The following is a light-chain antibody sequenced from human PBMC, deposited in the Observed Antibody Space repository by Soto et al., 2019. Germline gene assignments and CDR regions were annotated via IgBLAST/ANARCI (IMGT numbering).Light chain of an antibody. Sequence: QSALTQPASVSGSPGQSIAISCTGTSNDVGNYNYVSWYQHHPGKVPKLMIYEVSNRPSGISDRFSGSKSGNTASLTISGLQPDDEADYYCSSYASSSTIVFGGGTKLTVL. V-gene: IGLV2-14*01. J-gene: IGLJ2*01. CDR2: EVS. CDR3: SSYASSSTIV. CDR1: SNDVGNYNY.